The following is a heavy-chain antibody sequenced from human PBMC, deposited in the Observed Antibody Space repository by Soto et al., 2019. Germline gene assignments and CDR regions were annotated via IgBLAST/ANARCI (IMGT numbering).Heavy chain of an antibody. D-gene: IGHD1-1*01. V-gene: IGHV1-69*15. CDR3: AREGYTFGPGAVRGAFDI. CDR2: IIPIFGTT. J-gene: IGHJ3*02. Sequence: QVQLVQSETEVRKPGSSVKVSCRASGGTFGSNAISWVRQAPGQGLEWMGNIIPIFGTTKNAQNFRGRVTIIADESTNKADMELSSLRSEETAIYYCAREGYTFGPGAVRGAFDIWGQGTMVTVSS. CDR1: GGTFGSNA.